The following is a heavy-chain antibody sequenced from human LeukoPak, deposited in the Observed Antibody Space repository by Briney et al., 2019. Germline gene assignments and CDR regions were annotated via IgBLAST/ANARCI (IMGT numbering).Heavy chain of an antibody. J-gene: IGHJ4*02. D-gene: IGHD1-26*01. Sequence: GGSLRLSCAASGFTFSSYAMHWVRQAPGKGLEWVAVISYDGSNKYYADSVKGRFTISRDNSKNTLYLQMNSLRAEDTAVYYCARDLPIVYWGLGTLVTVSS. V-gene: IGHV3-30-3*01. CDR2: ISYDGSNK. CDR1: GFTFSSYA. CDR3: ARDLPIVY.